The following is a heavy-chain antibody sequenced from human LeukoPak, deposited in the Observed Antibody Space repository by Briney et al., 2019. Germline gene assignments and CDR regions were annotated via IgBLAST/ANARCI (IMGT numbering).Heavy chain of an antibody. CDR2: ISYDGSNK. D-gene: IGHD3-10*01. V-gene: IGHV3-30*18. CDR3: AKVNERFGELSDY. CDR1: GFTFSSYG. Sequence: GGSLRLSCAASGFTFSSYGMHWVRQAPGKGLEWVAVISYDGSNKYYADSVKGRFTISRDNSKNTLYLQMNSLRAEDTAVYYCAKVNERFGELSDYWGQGTLVTVSS. J-gene: IGHJ4*02.